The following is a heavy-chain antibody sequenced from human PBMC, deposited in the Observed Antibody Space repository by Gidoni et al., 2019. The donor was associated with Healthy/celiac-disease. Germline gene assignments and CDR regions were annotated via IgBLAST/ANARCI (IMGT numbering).Heavy chain of an antibody. CDR2: IKSKTDGGTT. CDR1: GFPFSNAW. Sequence: EVQLVESGGGLVKPGGSLRLSCAASGFPFSNAWMSWVRQAPGKGLEWVGRIKSKTDGGTTDYAAPVKGRFTISREDSKNTLYLQMNSLKTEDTAVYYCTTTGVMGAMDVWGQGTTVTVSS. D-gene: IGHD3-16*01. V-gene: IGHV3-15*01. J-gene: IGHJ6*02. CDR3: TTTGVMGAMDV.